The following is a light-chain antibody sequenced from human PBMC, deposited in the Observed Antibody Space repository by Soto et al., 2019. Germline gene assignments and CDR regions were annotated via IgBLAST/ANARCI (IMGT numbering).Light chain of an antibody. V-gene: IGKV3-20*01. J-gene: IGKJ4*01. Sequence: EIVLTQSPGTLSLSPGERATLSCRASQSVGSSYLAWYQQKPGQAPSLLFSGASSRATGIPDRFSGSGSRTDFTLTISRLEPEDFAVYYCQRYNNWTLTFGGGTKVEIK. CDR2: GAS. CDR1: QSVGSSY. CDR3: QRYNNWTLT.